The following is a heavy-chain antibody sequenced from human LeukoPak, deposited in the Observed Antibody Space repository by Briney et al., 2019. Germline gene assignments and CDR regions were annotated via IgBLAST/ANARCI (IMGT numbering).Heavy chain of an antibody. CDR3: ARDVVVVPAAMEDLNYYYGMDV. CDR2: ISVYNGNT. D-gene: IGHD2-2*01. J-gene: IGHJ6*02. Sequence: AASVKVSCKASGYTFTSYGISWVRQAPGQGLEWMGWISVYNGNTKYAQKLQGRVTMTTDTSTSTAYMELRSLRSEDTAVYYCARDVVVVPAAMEDLNYYYGMDVWGQGTTVTVSS. CDR1: GYTFTSYG. V-gene: IGHV1-18*01.